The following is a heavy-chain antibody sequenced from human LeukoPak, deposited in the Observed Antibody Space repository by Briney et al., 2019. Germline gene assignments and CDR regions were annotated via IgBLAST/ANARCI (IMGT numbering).Heavy chain of an antibody. J-gene: IGHJ3*02. Sequence: PGGSLRLSCAASGFTFSSYSMNWVRQAPGKGLEWVSSISSSSSYIYYADSVKGRFTISRDNARNSLYLQMNSLRAEDTAVYYCATGTFTMIVEEAFDIWGQGTMVTVSS. CDR3: ATGTFTMIVEEAFDI. CDR1: GFTFSSYS. D-gene: IGHD3-22*01. V-gene: IGHV3-21*01. CDR2: ISSSSSYI.